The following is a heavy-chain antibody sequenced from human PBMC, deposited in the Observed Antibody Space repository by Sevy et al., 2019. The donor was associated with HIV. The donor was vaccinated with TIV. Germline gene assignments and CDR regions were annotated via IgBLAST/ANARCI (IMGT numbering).Heavy chain of an antibody. CDR3: AREGCSKPHDY. CDR1: GFTFSKYS. Sequence: GGSLRLSCVASGFTFSKYSMSWVRQTPGKGLEWVSTLSFACGRINYADSVKGRFTMSRDDSRNTFYLQMDSLRAEDTAIYYCAREGCSKPHDYWGQRTLDTVSS. CDR2: LSFACGRI. D-gene: IGHD2-2*01. V-gene: IGHV3-23*01. J-gene: IGHJ4*02.